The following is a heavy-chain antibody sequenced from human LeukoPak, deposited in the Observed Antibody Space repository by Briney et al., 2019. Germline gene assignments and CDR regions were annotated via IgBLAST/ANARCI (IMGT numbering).Heavy chain of an antibody. J-gene: IGHJ4*02. Sequence: GGSLRLSCVASGFTFSDYAMTWVRQAPGKALEWVSAISGSGVNIYYEDSVKGRFTMSRDNPKNTLYLQMNSLRAEDTAVYYCARGGLTGHFDYWGQGTLVTVSS. CDR3: ARGGLTGHFDY. V-gene: IGHV3-23*01. D-gene: IGHD7-27*01. CDR1: GFTFSDYA. CDR2: ISGSGVNI.